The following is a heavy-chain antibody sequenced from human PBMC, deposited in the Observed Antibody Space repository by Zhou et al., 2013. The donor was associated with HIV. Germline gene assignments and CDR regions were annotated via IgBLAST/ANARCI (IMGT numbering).Heavy chain of an antibody. D-gene: IGHD6-6*01. V-gene: IGHV1-2*02. CDR3: ARVSGAARPTYYYYYYMDV. CDR1: GYTFTGYY. J-gene: IGHJ6*03. CDR2: INPNSGGT. Sequence: QVQLVQSGAEVKKPGASVKVSCKASGYTFTGYYMHWVRQAPGQGLEWMGWINPNSGGTNYAQKFQGRVTMTRDTSISTAYMELSRLRSDDTAVYYCARVSGAARPTYYYYYYMDVWGKGTTVTVSS.